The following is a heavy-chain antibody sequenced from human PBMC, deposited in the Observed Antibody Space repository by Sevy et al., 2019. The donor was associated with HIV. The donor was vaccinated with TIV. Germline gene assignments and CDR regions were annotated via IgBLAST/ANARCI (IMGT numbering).Heavy chain of an antibody. Sequence: GGSLRLSSAASGFTFSDYGMHWVRQAPGKGLEWVVVISYDGSNKYYADSVKGRFTISRDNSKNRLYLQMNSLRAEDTAVYYCAKDQRWLQSYYYYGMDVWGQGTTVTVSS. D-gene: IGHD5-12*01. V-gene: IGHV3-30*18. CDR1: GFTFSDYG. CDR2: ISYDGSNK. CDR3: AKDQRWLQSYYYYGMDV. J-gene: IGHJ6*02.